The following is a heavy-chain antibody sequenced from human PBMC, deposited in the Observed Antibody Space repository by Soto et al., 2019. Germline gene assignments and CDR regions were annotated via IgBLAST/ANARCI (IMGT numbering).Heavy chain of an antibody. Sequence: QVQLLQSGPEVKKPGSSVKVSCKASRDTFTTYTITWVRQAPGQGLEWMGRIIPRTDIANYAQKFQDRVSITADRSTSTAYMDLGSLRFDDTAVYYCARDYYYGSGSSMDSFDSWGQGTLVTVSS. J-gene: IGHJ4*02. CDR3: ARDYYYGSGSSMDSFDS. V-gene: IGHV1-69*08. CDR1: RDTFTTYT. D-gene: IGHD3-10*01. CDR2: IIPRTDIA.